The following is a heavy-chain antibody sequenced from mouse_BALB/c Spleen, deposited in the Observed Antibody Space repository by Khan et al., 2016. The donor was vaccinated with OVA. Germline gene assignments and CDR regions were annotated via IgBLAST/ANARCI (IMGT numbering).Heavy chain of an antibody. D-gene: IGHD2-10*02. CDR1: GYSITSDYA. Sequence: EVQLQESGPGLVKPSQSLSLTCTVTGYSITSDYAWNWIRQFPGNRLEWMGFISYSGNTNYNPSLKSRISVTRDTSKNQFFLQLNSVTTEDTATEYWARMYGGDFDYWGQGTTLTVSS. CDR3: ARMYGGDFDY. V-gene: IGHV3-2*02. J-gene: IGHJ2*01. CDR2: ISYSGNT.